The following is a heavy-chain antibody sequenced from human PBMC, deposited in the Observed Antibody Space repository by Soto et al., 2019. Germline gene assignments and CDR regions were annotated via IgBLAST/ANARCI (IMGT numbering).Heavy chain of an antibody. Sequence: QVQLVESGGGVVQPGRSLRLSCAASGFTFSNSGMHWVRQAPGKGLEWVAVISSDGSETYYAESVKGRFTISRDNSKNTLYLQMNSLRAEDTAVYYCAKDKKQWRGFFEHWGQGTLVTVSS. CDR1: GFTFSNSG. CDR3: AKDKKQWRGFFEH. J-gene: IGHJ4*02. D-gene: IGHD6-19*01. CDR2: ISSDGSET. V-gene: IGHV3-30*18.